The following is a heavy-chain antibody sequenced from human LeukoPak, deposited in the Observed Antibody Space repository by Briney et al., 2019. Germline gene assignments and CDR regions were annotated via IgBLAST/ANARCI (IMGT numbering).Heavy chain of an antibody. D-gene: IGHD3-10*01. J-gene: IGHJ5*02. Sequence: ASVKVSCKASGYTFTDYYIHWVRQAPGQGLEWMGWINPNSGGTDYAQKFQGRVTMTRDTSITTAYMDLSSLRSDDTAVYYCARDVFGELLMSHWFDPWGQGALVTVSS. CDR1: GYTFTDYY. CDR3: ARDVFGELLMSHWFDP. CDR2: INPNSGGT. V-gene: IGHV1-2*02.